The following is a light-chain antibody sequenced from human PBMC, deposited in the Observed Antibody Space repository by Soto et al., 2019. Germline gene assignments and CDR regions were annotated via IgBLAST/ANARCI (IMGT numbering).Light chain of an antibody. Sequence: QSVLTQPASVSGSPGQSITISCTGTSSDVGGYNYVSWYQHHPGKVPKLMIYDVSNRPSGISYRFSGSKSGNTASLSISGLQADDEAYYYCSSYSSITDLSIFGGGTKLTVL. V-gene: IGLV2-14*01. CDR1: SSDVGGYNY. CDR3: SSYSSITDLSI. J-gene: IGLJ2*01. CDR2: DVS.